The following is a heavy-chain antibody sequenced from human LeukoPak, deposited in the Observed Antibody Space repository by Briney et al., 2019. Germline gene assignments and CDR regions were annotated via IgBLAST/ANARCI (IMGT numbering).Heavy chain of an antibody. V-gene: IGHV3-30-3*01. J-gene: IGHJ5*02. Sequence: GGSLRLSCAASGFTFSSYAMHWVRQAPGKGLEWVAVISYDGSSKNYADSVKGRFTISRDNSENTLYLQMSSLKTDDSAVYYCARNPAAWFGELSSWFDPWGQGTLVTVSS. CDR3: ARNPAAWFGELSSWFDP. D-gene: IGHD3-10*01. CDR2: ISYDGSSK. CDR1: GFTFSSYA.